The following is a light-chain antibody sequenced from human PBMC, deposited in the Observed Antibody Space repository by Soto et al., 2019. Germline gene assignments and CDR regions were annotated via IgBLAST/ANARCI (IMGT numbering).Light chain of an antibody. CDR3: SSYAGAVV. V-gene: IGLV2-23*01. Sequence: QYALTQPASVSGSPGQSITISCTRTSSNVESYNLVSWYQHPPGKAPKLIIYEGSERPSGVSNRFSGAQSGHSASLTISGLQAEDEADYYCSSYAGAVVFGGGTKLTVL. CDR2: EGS. J-gene: IGLJ2*01. CDR1: SSNVESYNL.